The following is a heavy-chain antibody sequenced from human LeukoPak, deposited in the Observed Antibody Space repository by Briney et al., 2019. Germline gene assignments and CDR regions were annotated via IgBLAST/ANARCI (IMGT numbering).Heavy chain of an antibody. D-gene: IGHD2-15*01. CDR2: IWYDGSNK. CDR3: ARARGYSLPAPVDY. J-gene: IGHJ4*02. CDR1: GFTFSSYG. V-gene: IGHV3-33*01. Sequence: GGSLRLSCAASGFTFSSYGMHWVRQAPGKGLEWVAVIWYDGSNKYYADSVKGRFTISRDNSKNTLYLQMNSLRAEDTAVYYCARARGYSLPAPVDYWGQGTLVTVSS.